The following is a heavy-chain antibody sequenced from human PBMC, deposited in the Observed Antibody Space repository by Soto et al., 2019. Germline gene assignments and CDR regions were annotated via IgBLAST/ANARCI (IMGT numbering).Heavy chain of an antibody. Sequence: QVQLVQSGAEVKKPGASVKVSCKASGYTFTSYDFNWVRQATGQGPEWLGWMNPVSGDTGYSQKFQGRVTMTIDTSISTAYMELSSLRSEDTAVYYCASAPRNWGFDFWGQGTQVTVSS. CDR1: GYTFTSYD. CDR2: MNPVSGDT. J-gene: IGHJ4*02. CDR3: ASAPRNWGFDF. V-gene: IGHV1-8*01. D-gene: IGHD7-27*01.